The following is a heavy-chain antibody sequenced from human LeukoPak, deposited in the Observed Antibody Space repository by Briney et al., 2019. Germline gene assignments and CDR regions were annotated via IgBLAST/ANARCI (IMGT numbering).Heavy chain of an antibody. CDR3: AIQWGSGGYDY. Sequence: GESLKISCKGSGYRFTNYWIGWVRQMPGKGLEWMGIIYPGDSDTRYSPSFQGQVTISVDTSISTAYLQWRSLKASDTAMYYCAIQWGSGGYDYWGQGTLVTVSS. CDR2: IYPGDSDT. CDR1: GYRFTNYW. J-gene: IGHJ4*02. V-gene: IGHV5-51*01. D-gene: IGHD1-26*01.